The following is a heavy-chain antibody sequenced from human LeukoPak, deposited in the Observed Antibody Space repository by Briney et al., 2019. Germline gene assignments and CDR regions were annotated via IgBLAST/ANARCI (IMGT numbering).Heavy chain of an antibody. CDR2: IYYSGST. J-gene: IGHJ4*02. CDR3: ARQEGEVADY. CDR1: GGSISSSSYY. D-gene: IGHD5-12*01. Sequence: SETLSLTCTVSGGSISSSSYYWGWIRQPPGKGLEWIGSIYYSGSTYTTPSPKTRVTISVDTSKNQFSLKLTSLTSADAAVYYCARQEGEVADYWGQGTLVTVSS. V-gene: IGHV4-39*01.